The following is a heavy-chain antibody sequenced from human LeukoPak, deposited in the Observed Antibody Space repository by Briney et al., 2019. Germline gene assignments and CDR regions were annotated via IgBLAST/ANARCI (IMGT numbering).Heavy chain of an antibody. V-gene: IGHV4-31*03. CDR3: AGRLGGNPSWANYFDY. CDR1: GGSISSGGYY. CDR2: IYYSGST. Sequence: TLSLTCTVSGGSISSGGYYWSWIRQHPGKGLEWIGYIYYSGSTYYNPSLKSRVTISVDTSKNQFSLKLSSVTAADTAVYYCAGRLGGNPSWANYFDYWGQGTLVTVSS. D-gene: IGHD4-23*01. J-gene: IGHJ4*02.